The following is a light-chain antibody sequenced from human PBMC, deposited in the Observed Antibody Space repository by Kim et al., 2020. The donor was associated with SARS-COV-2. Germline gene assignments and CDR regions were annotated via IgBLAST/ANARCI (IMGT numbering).Light chain of an antibody. CDR1: NIGSKK. J-gene: IGLJ2*01. Sequence: SVALGQTARITGGGNNIGSKKVHGYQQKPGQAPVLVIYRDRNRPSGIPEQISGSNSGNTATLTISRAQAGDEADYYCQVWDGTTLIFGGGTQLTVL. V-gene: IGLV3-9*01. CDR2: RDR. CDR3: QVWDGTTLI.